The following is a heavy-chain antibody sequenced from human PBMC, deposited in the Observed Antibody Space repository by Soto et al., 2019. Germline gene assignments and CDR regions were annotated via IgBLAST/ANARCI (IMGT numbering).Heavy chain of an antibody. J-gene: IGHJ4*02. CDR1: GFTFSSYS. CDR3: ARATSGLLDY. V-gene: IGHV3-21*01. CDR2: ISSSSSYI. Sequence: GGSLRLSCAASGFTFSSYSINWVRQAPGKGLEWVSSISSSSSYIYYTDSVKGRFTISRDNAKNSLYLQMNSLRAEDTAVYYCARATSGLLDYWGQGTLVTVYS. D-gene: IGHD1-26*01.